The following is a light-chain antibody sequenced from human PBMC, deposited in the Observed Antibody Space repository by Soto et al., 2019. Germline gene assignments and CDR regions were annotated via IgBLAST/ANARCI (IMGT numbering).Light chain of an antibody. CDR2: LNSDGSH. V-gene: IGLV4-69*01. J-gene: IGLJ1*01. CDR1: SGHSSYA. Sequence: QSVLTQSPSASASLGASVKLTCTLSSGHSSYAIAWHQQRPEKGPRYLMKLNSDGSHSKGDGIPDRFSGSSSGAERYLTISSLQSEDEADYYCQTWGTDIYVFGTGTKVTVL. CDR3: QTWGTDIYV.